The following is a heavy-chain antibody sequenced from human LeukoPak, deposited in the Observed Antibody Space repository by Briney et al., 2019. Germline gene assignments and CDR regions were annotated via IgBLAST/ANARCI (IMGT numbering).Heavy chain of an antibody. CDR1: GYSFTCHW. CDR2: VYPGDSDT. CDR3: ARHDSSSWYGD. Sequence: GESLKISCKGSGYSFTCHWIGWVRQMPGKGLEWMGIVYPGDSDTRYSPSFQGQVTISADKSISTAYLQWSSLKASDTAMYHCARHDSSSWYGDWGQGTLVTVSS. D-gene: IGHD6-13*01. V-gene: IGHV5-51*01. J-gene: IGHJ4*02.